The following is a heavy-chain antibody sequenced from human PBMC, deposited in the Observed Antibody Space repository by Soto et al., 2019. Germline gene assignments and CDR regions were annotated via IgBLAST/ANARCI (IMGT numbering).Heavy chain of an antibody. CDR2: IYYSGSI. CDR3: ARQAIVVVVAAKGGWFDP. J-gene: IGHJ5*02. CDR1: GGSISSSSYY. V-gene: IGHV4-39*01. D-gene: IGHD2-15*01. Sequence: SETLSLTCAVSGGSISSSSYYWGWIRQPPGKGLEWIGSIYYSGSIYYNPSLKSRVTISVDTSKNQFSLKLSSVTAADTAVYYCARQAIVVVVAAKGGWFDPWGQGTLVTVSS.